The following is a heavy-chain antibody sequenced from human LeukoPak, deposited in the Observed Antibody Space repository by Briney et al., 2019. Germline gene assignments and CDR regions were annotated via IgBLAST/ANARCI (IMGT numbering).Heavy chain of an antibody. D-gene: IGHD3-22*01. CDR1: GGSISSSNW. CDR3: ARGGDSSGYQGRFDP. CDR2: IYHSGST. Sequence: SGTLSLTCAVSGGSISSSNWWSWVRQPPGKGLEWIGEIYHSGSTNYNPSLKSRVTTSVDKSKNQFSLKLSSVTAADTAVYYCARGGDSSGYQGRFDPWGQGTLVTVSS. J-gene: IGHJ5*02. V-gene: IGHV4-4*02.